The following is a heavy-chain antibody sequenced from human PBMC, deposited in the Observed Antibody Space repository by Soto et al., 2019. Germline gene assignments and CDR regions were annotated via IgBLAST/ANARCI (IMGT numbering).Heavy chain of an antibody. CDR2: ISYDGSNY. CDR3: ARDRIPTGMDV. CDR1: GFTFSSYA. Sequence: PGGSLRLSCAASGFTFSSYAMHWVRQAPGRWLEWVTIISYDGSNYYYADSVKGRFTISRDNSKNTLYLQMNSLRAEDTAVYYCARDRIPTGMDVWGQGTTVTVSS. J-gene: IGHJ6*02. V-gene: IGHV3-30*14.